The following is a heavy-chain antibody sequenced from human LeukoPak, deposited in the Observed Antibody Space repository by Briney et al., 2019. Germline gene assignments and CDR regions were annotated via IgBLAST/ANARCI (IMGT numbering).Heavy chain of an antibody. CDR2: IYYSGST. D-gene: IGHD6-19*01. J-gene: IGHJ4*02. CDR3: ARPDSSAWYLDY. Sequence: SETLSLTCTVSGGSISSHYWSWMRQSPGMGLEWIGYIYYSGSTSYNPSLESRVTISVDTSKNQFSLKLSSVTAADTAVYYCARPDSSAWYLDYWGQGTLVTVSS. CDR1: GGSISSHY. V-gene: IGHV4-59*08.